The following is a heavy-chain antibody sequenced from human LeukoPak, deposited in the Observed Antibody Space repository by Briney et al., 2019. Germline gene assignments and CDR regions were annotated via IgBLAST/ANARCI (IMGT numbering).Heavy chain of an antibody. CDR3: ARMGGYPDY. J-gene: IGHJ4*02. V-gene: IGHV4-38-2*02. D-gene: IGHD3-22*01. Sequence: SETLSLTCTVSHYSISSNYYWGWIRQPPGKGLEWIGSIYHSGSTYYNPSLKSRVTISVDTSKNQFSLKLSSVTAADTAVYYCARMGGYPDYWGQGTLVTVSS. CDR1: HYSISSNYY. CDR2: IYHSGST.